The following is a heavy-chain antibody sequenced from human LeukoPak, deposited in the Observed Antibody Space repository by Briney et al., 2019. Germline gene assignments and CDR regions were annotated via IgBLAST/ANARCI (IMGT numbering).Heavy chain of an antibody. J-gene: IGHJ5*02. Sequence: SETLSLTCAVSGVSISSYYWSWIRQPPGKGLEWIGYIYCSGSTNYNPSLKSRVTISVDTSKNQFSLKLSSVTAADTAVYYCARQRTGGDWFDPWGQGTLVTVSS. D-gene: IGHD2-15*01. CDR3: ARQRTGGDWFDP. V-gene: IGHV4-59*08. CDR2: IYCSGST. CDR1: GVSISSYY.